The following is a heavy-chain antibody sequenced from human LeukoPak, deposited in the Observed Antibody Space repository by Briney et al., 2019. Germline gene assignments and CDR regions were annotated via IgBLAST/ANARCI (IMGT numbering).Heavy chain of an antibody. D-gene: IGHD1-1*01. Sequence: GGSLRLSCTASGFTFGDYAMSWVRQAPGKGLEWVGFIRSKAYGRTTEYAASVKGRFTISRDDSKSIAYLQMNSLKTEDTAVYYCTRVKRYAPRGASSWFDPWGQGTLVTVSS. CDR3: TRVKRYAPRGASSWFDP. J-gene: IGHJ5*02. CDR1: GFTFGDYA. CDR2: IRSKAYGRTT. V-gene: IGHV3-49*04.